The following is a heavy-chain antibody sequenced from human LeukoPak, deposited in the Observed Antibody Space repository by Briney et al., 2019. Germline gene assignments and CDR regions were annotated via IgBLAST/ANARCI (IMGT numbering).Heavy chain of an antibody. V-gene: IGHV3-7*01. CDR1: GFPFTTYW. CDR3: ASWLFWSGYHFEY. CDR2: IKDDGSQT. J-gene: IGHJ4*02. D-gene: IGHD3-3*01. Sequence: PGGSLRLSCIASGFPFTTYWMSWVRQAPGKGLEWVANIKDDGSQTYTVDSVKGRFTLSRDNAKNSIYLQMNSLTTDYTAVYYCASWLFWSGYHFEYWGQGAHVTVSS.